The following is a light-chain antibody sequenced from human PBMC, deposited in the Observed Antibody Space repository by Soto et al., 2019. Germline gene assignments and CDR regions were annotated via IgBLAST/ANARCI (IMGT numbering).Light chain of an antibody. CDR2: DVN. CDR1: SSDVGRYNF. CDR3: SSYASNRDVL. J-gene: IGLJ2*01. Sequence: SALTQPASVSGSPGQSITISCTGTSSDVGRYNFVSWYQHHPGKAPKLMIYDVNNRPSGVSNRFSGSKSGKTASLTISGLQAGDEADYYCSSYASNRDVLFGGGTKFTVL. V-gene: IGLV2-14*03.